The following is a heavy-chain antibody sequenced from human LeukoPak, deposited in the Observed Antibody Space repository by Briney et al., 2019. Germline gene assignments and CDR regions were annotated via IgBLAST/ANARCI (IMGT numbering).Heavy chain of an antibody. Sequence: GGSLRLSCAASGFTFSRYWMSWVRQAPGKGLEWVANINEDGNDKYYVDSVRGRFTISRDNSKNTLYLQMNSLRTEDTAVYYCAKGENYYDTSYGGFDYWGQGTLVTVSS. CDR1: GFTFSRYW. D-gene: IGHD3-22*01. J-gene: IGHJ4*02. V-gene: IGHV3-7*01. CDR3: AKGENYYDTSYGGFDY. CDR2: INEDGNDK.